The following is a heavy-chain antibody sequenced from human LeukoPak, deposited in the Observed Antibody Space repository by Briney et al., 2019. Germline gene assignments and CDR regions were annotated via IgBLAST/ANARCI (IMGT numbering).Heavy chain of an antibody. CDR2: IYYSGST. D-gene: IGHD1-1*01. CDR1: GGSISSGGYY. J-gene: IGHJ4*02. Sequence: SETLSLTCTVSGGSISSGGYYWSWIRQHPGKGLEWIGYIYYSGSTYYNPSLKSRVTISVDTPKKQFSLKLRSVTAADTAVYYCARHHGYGVLFDYWGQGILVTVSS. V-gene: IGHV4-31*03. CDR3: ARHHGYGVLFDY.